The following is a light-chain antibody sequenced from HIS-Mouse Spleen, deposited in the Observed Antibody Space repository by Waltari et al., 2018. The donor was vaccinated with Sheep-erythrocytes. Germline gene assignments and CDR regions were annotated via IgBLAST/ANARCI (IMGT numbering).Light chain of an antibody. CDR3: CSYAGSSTPWV. CDR1: SSDVGSYNL. V-gene: IGLV2-23*01. Sequence: QSALTQPASVSGSPGQSITISCTGTSSDVGSYNLVSWYQQPQGKAPKLRIYEGSKRPLGVFNRFSGSKSGHTASLTISGLQAEDEADYYCCSYAGSSTPWVFGGGTKLTVL. J-gene: IGLJ3*02. CDR2: EGS.